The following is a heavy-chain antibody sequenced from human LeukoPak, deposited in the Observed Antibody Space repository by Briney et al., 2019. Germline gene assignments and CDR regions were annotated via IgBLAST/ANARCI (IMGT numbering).Heavy chain of an antibody. J-gene: IGHJ4*02. D-gene: IGHD6-13*01. Sequence: SETLSLTCAVYAGSFSGYYWSWIRQPPGKGRGWIGEINNSGSTNYHPSLKSRVTISVDTSKNQFSLKLSSVTAADTAVYYCARGPHIAAAGTGRFWNYWGQGTLVTVSS. CDR3: ARGPHIAAAGTGRFWNY. CDR1: AGSFSGYY. V-gene: IGHV4-34*01. CDR2: INNSGST.